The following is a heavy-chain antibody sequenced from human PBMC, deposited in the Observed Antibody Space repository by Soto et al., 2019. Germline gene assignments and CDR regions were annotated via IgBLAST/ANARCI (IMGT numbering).Heavy chain of an antibody. Sequence: QVQLQQWGGGLLKPSETLSLICAVYGGSFSGYYWSWIRQPPGKGLELLGEINHSGSINYNPSLMSRVTISVDTFKNQCSLKLSSVTAADTDVYYCASVDYYDGIDVWGQGSTVTASS. D-gene: IGHD2-21*01. CDR3: ASVDYYDGIDV. J-gene: IGHJ6*02. CDR1: GGSFSGYY. V-gene: IGHV4-34*01. CDR2: INHSGSI.